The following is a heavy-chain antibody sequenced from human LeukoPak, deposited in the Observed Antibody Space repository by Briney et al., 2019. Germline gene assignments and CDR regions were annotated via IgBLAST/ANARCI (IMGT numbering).Heavy chain of an antibody. D-gene: IGHD3-22*01. CDR3: ARDKHHYYDSSGFDY. CDR2: ISNSGRTI. V-gene: IGHV3-11*04. J-gene: IGHJ4*02. Sequence: GGSLRLSCAASKFTFSDYYMSWIRQAPGKGLEWVSYISNSGRTIYYADSVKGRFTISRDNAKNSLYLQMNSLRAEDTAVYYCARDKHHYYDSSGFDYWGQGTLVTVSS. CDR1: KFTFSDYY.